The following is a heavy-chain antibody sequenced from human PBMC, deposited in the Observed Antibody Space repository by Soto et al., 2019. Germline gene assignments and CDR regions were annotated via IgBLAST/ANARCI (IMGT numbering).Heavy chain of an antibody. CDR1: GGSISSGGYY. V-gene: IGHV4-31*01. CDR3: ARVFSDSSSFFDP. CDR2: IYYSGRT. D-gene: IGHD6-13*01. J-gene: IGHJ5*02. Sequence: QVQLQESGPGLVKPSQTLSLTCTVSGGSISSGGYYWSWIRQHPGKGLEWIGYIYYSGRTYYNPSLKSPVTISVAPSKNPFSLKLSSVTAADTAVYYCARVFSDSSSFFDPWGQGTLVTVSS.